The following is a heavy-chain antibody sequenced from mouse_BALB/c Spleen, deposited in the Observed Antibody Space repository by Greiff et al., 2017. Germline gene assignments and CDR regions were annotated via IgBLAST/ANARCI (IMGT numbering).Heavy chain of an antibody. Sequence: VQVVESGAELMKPGASVKISCKATGYTFSSYWIEWVKQRPGHGLEWIGEILPGSGSTNYNEKFKGKATFTADTSSNTAYMQLSSLTSEDSAVYYCVWLRRGYYAMDYWGQGTSVTVSS. CDR1: GYTFSSYW. D-gene: IGHD2-2*01. J-gene: IGHJ4*01. CDR2: ILPGSGST. V-gene: IGHV1-9*01. CDR3: VWLRRGYYAMDY.